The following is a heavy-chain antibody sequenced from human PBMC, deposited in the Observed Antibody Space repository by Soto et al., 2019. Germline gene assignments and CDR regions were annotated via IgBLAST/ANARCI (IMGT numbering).Heavy chain of an antibody. CDR3: ARPPADKEWDRLLRVPLEY. J-gene: IGHJ4*02. CDR1: GFSFSIYG. D-gene: IGHD1-26*01. Sequence: QVQLVESGGGVVQPGRSLGLSCAASGFSFSIYGMHWVRQAPGKGLEWVAVISHDGNNKHYGDSVKGRFTISRDNSKNTLYREMNSLRADDTAVYYCARPPADKEWDRLLRVPLEYWGQGTLVTVSS. CDR2: ISHDGNNK. V-gene: IGHV3-30*03.